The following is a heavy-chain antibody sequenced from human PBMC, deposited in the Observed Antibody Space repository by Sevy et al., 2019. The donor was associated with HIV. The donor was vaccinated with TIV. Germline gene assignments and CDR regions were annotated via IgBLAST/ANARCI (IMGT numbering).Heavy chain of an antibody. V-gene: IGHV4-61*01. D-gene: IGHD3-10*01. J-gene: IGHJ6*02. CDR2: IYHSGST. CDR1: GGSVSSGSYY. Sequence: SETLSPTCNVSGGSVSSGSYYWSWIRQSPGKGLEWIGYIYHSGSTNYNPSLKSRVTLSVDTSKNQFSLKLSSVTAADAAVYYCGRERYFYGSGSPSGGMDVWGQGTTVTVSS. CDR3: GRERYFYGSGSPSGGMDV.